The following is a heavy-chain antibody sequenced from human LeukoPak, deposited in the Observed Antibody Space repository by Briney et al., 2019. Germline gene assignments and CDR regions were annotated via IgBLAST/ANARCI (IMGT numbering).Heavy chain of an antibody. J-gene: IGHJ4*02. CDR1: GGSISSYY. V-gene: IGHV4-59*01. Sequence: SETLSLTCTVSGGSISSYYWSWIRQPPGKGLEWIGYIYYSGSTNYNPSLKSRVTISVDTSKNQFSLKLSSVTAADTAVYYCARGGRGSYMALYFDYWGQGTLVTVSS. D-gene: IGHD1-26*01. CDR3: ARGGRGSYMALYFDY. CDR2: IYYSGST.